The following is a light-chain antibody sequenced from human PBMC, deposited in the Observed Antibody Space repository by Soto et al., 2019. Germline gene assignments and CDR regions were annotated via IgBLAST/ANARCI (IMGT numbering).Light chain of an antibody. CDR2: SNS. CDR1: SSNIGSNH. Sequence: QSVLTQPPSASGTPGQRVTISCSGSSSNIGSNHVYWYQQFPGTAPILLIHSNSQRPSGVPDRFSGSKSGTSASLAISGLRPEDEADYYCAAWDDNLSVVFGGGTQLTVL. J-gene: IGLJ2*01. V-gene: IGLV1-47*02. CDR3: AAWDDNLSVV.